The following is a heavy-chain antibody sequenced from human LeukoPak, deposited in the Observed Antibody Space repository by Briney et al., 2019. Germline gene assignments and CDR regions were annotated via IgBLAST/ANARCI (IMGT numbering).Heavy chain of an antibody. D-gene: IGHD3-22*01. V-gene: IGHV3-30-3*01. Sequence: QTGGSLRLSCAASGFTFSSNAMHWVRQAPGKGLEWVAVISYDGSNKYYADSVKGRFTISRDNSKNTLYLQMNSLRAEDTAVYYCAIWLDYYYDSSGYGYYWGQGTLVTVSS. CDR1: GFTFSSNA. CDR2: ISYDGSNK. J-gene: IGHJ4*02. CDR3: AIWLDYYYDSSGYGYY.